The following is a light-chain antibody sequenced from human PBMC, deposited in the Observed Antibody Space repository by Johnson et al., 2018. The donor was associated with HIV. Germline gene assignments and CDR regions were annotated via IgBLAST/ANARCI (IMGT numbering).Light chain of an antibody. V-gene: IGLV1-51*02. J-gene: IGLJ1*01. CDR3: GTWDSSLSASYV. Sequence: HSVLTQPPSVSAAPGQKVTISCSGSSSNVGNNYVSWYQQLPGAAPKLLIYETNKRPSGIPDRFSGSKSGTSATLGITGLQTGDEADYYCGTWDSSLSASYVCGTGTKVAGL. CDR1: SSNVGNNY. CDR2: ETN.